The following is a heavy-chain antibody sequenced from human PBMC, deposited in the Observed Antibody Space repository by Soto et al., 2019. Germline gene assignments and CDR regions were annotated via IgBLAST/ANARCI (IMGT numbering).Heavy chain of an antibody. V-gene: IGHV4-4*07. D-gene: IGHD3-3*01. CDR1: GGSMSSYY. CDR3: ARGQRFSDWFDP. Sequence: SETLSLTCTVSGGSMSSYYWTWIRQPAGKGLEWIGRVYSSGGTHYNPSLKSRVTISLDTSKNQFSLRLLSVTDADTAVYYCARGQRFSDWFDPWGQGTLVTVYS. CDR2: VYSSGGT. J-gene: IGHJ5*02.